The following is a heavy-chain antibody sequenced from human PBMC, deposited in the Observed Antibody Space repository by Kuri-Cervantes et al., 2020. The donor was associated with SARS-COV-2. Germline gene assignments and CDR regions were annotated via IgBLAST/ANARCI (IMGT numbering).Heavy chain of an antibody. CDR3: ARTSTWSIYFDY. J-gene: IGHJ4*02. CDR1: GFTFSGYS. Sequence: GESLKISCAASGFTFSGYSMNWVRQAPGKGLEWVSSISSSSSYIYYADSVKGRFTISRDNAKNSLYLQMNSLRAEDTAVYYCARTSTWSIYFDYWGQGTLVTVSS. V-gene: IGHV3-21*01. D-gene: IGHD2-8*02. CDR2: ISSSSSYI.